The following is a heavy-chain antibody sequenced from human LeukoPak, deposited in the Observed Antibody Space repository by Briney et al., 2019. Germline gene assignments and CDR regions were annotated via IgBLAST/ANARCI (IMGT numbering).Heavy chain of an antibody. J-gene: IGHJ6*03. D-gene: IGHD5-18*01. CDR3: ARVRWIQLWLTTLKPYYMDV. Sequence: GGSLRLSCAASGFTFSSYSMNWVRQAPGKGLEWVSSISSSSSYIYYADSVKGRFTISRDNAKNSLYLQMNSLRAEDTAVYYCARVRWIQLWLTTLKPYYMDVWGKGTTVTISS. V-gene: IGHV3-21*01. CDR1: GFTFSSYS. CDR2: ISSSSSYI.